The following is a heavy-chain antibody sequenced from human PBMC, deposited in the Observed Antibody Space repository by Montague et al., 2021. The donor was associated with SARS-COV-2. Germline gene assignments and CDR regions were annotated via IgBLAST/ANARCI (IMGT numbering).Heavy chain of an antibody. CDR3: ARWDPQTLTLIGLRGKSARDS. CDR2: INHSGTT. D-gene: IGHD4-23*01. Sequence: SETLSLTCAVYGGSFSGYYWTWIRQSPGKGLEWIAEINHSGTTNYNFNPSLRSRVTISVDTSKSQFSLKLSSVIAAATGVYYCARWDPQTLTLIGLRGKSARDSWGQGTLVTVSS. CDR1: GGSFSGYY. J-gene: IGHJ4*02. V-gene: IGHV4-34*01.